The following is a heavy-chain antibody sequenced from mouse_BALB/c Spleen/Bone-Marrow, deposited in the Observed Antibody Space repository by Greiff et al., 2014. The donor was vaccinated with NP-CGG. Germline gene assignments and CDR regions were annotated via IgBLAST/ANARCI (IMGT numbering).Heavy chain of an antibody. CDR2: IWADGST. V-gene: IGHV2-9*02. D-gene: IGHD1-2*01. CDR3: ARITTATGAMDY. CDR1: GFSLTNYG. Sequence: VQRVESGPGLVAPSQSLSITCTVSGFSLTNYGVHWVRQPPGKGLEWLGVIWADGSTNYNSALMSRLSFSKDNSKSQVFFKMNSLQTDDTAMYYCARITTATGAMDYWGQGTSVTVSS. J-gene: IGHJ4*01.